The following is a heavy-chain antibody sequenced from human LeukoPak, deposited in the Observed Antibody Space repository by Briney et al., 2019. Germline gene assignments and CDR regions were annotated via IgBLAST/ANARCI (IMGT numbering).Heavy chain of an antibody. Sequence: GGSLRPSCAASRFTFRNYGMHWVRQAPGKGLEWVAFIWYDGSNKYYADSVKGRFTIARDNSKNMLYLQMNSLRAEDTAVYYCAKDRDCGGDCYWGQGTLVTVSS. V-gene: IGHV3-30*02. CDR1: RFTFRNYG. CDR3: AKDRDCGGDCY. D-gene: IGHD2-21*01. CDR2: IWYDGSNK. J-gene: IGHJ4*02.